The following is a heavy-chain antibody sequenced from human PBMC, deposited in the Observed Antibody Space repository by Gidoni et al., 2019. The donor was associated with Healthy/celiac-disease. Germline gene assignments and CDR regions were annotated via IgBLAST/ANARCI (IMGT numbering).Heavy chain of an antibody. CDR1: GGSISSSSYY. CDR2: IYYSGST. D-gene: IGHD6-13*01. V-gene: IGHV4-39*01. Sequence: QLQLQESGPGLVKPSENLSLTCTVSGGSISSSSYYWGWIRQPPGKGLEWIGSIYYSGSTYYNPSLKSRVTISVDTSKNQFSLKLSSVTAADTAVYYCAGEPGYSSSWYYYWGQGTLVTVSS. CDR3: AGEPGYSSSWYYY. J-gene: IGHJ4*02.